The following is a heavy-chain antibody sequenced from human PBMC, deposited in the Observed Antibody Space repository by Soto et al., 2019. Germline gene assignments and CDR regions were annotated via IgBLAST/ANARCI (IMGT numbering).Heavy chain of an antibody. CDR3: ARKGGDSPNFDY. J-gene: IGHJ4*02. CDR2: IYYSGST. CDR1: GGSVSSGTYY. D-gene: IGHD3-16*01. Sequence: SETLSLTCTVSGGSVSSGTYYWSWIRQHPGKGLEWIGYIYYSGSTNYNPSLKSRVTISVDTSKNQFSLKLSSVTAADTAVYYCARKGGDSPNFDYWGQGTLVTVSS. V-gene: IGHV4-61*01.